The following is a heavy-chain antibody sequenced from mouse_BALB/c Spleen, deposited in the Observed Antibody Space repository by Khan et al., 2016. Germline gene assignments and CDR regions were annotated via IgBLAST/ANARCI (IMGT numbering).Heavy chain of an antibody. D-gene: IGHD1-1*01. Sequence: EWESQESGPSLVKPSQTLYLTCSVTGDSITSGYWNWIRKFPGNKLEYMGYISYSGSTYYNPSLKSRISITRDTSKNQYYLQLNSVSTEDTATYYCERGRYYAYAMDYWGQGTSVTVSS. V-gene: IGHV3-8*02. CDR2: ISYSGST. J-gene: IGHJ4*01. CDR1: GDSITSGY. CDR3: ERGRYYAYAMDY.